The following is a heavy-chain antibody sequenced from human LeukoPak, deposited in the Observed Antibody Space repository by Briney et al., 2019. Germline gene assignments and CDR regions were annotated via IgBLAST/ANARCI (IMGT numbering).Heavy chain of an antibody. V-gene: IGHV3-20*04. Sequence: GGSLRLSCAASGFTFDDYGMSWVRQAPGKGLEWVSGINWNGGSTGYADSVKGRFTISRDNAKNSLYLQMNSLRAEDTALYYCARDGMAFGQLGDWYFDLWGRGTLVTVSS. J-gene: IGHJ2*01. CDR2: INWNGGST. CDR1: GFTFDDYG. CDR3: ARDGMAFGQLGDWYFDL. D-gene: IGHD6-6*01.